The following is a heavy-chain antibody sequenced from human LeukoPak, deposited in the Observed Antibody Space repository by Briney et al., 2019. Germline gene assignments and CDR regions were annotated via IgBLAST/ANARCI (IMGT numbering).Heavy chain of an antibody. CDR1: GGSISSSSYY. D-gene: IGHD1-7*01. CDR2: IYYSGST. CDR3: ARTKEYNWNYRYYFDF. J-gene: IGHJ4*02. Sequence: SETLSLTCTVSGGSISSSSYYWGWIRQPPGKGLEWIGSIYYSGSTYYNPSLKSRVTVSVDTSKNQFSLKLSSVTAADTAVYYCARTKEYNWNYRYYFDFWGQGTLVTVSS. V-gene: IGHV4-39*01.